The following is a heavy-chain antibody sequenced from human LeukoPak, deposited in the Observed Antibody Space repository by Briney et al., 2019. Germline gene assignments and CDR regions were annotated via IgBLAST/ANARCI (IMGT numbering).Heavy chain of an antibody. V-gene: IGHV3-23*01. CDR1: GFTFSSYA. J-gene: IGHJ3*02. Sequence: GGSLRLSCAASGFTFSSYAMSWVRQAPGKGLEWVSAISGSGGSTYYADSVKGRFTISRDNAKNSLYLQMNSLRAEDTAVYYCARSYIVGAGHDAFDIWGQGTMVTVSS. CDR2: ISGSGGST. CDR3: ARSYIVGAGHDAFDI. D-gene: IGHD1-26*01.